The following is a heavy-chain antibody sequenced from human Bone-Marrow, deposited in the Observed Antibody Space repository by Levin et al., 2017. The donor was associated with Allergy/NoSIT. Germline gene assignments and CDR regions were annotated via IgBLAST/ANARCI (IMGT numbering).Heavy chain of an antibody. Sequence: GESLKISCKASGYTFSSYELNWVRQAPGQGLEWMGWIDPNNDKTGYAQKFQGRVTMTRDTSTTTAYLDLSGLKSEDTAVYYCARSSYSGSGSFDLWGQGTLVTVSS. CDR2: IDPNNDKT. D-gene: IGHD3-10*01. CDR1: GYTFSSYE. CDR3: ARSSYSGSGSFDL. J-gene: IGHJ4*02. V-gene: IGHV1-8*01.